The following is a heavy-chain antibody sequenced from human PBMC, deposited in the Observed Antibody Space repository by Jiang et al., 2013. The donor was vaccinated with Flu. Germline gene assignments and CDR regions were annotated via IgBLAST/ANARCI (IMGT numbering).Heavy chain of an antibody. V-gene: IGHV1-18*01. CDR2: ISAFNRNT. CDR3: ARDPGNGYTYVLDH. CDR1: GYTFRSYG. J-gene: IGHJ1*01. D-gene: IGHD2-2*02. Sequence: SGAEVKKLGASVKVSCKASGYTFRSYGFTWVRQAPGQGLEWMGWISAFNRNTKSAQKFQGRLTMTTETSTSTAYIELTSLRSDDTAVYFCARDPGNGYTYVLDHWGQGTLVNVSS.